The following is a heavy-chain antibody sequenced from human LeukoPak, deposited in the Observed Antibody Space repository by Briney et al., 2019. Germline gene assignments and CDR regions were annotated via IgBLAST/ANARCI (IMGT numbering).Heavy chain of an antibody. CDR3: ARVLRGLYNLGD. V-gene: IGHV3-48*02. CDR1: GFSLSISG. CDR2: ISSSSDLM. Sequence: GGSLRLSCEASGFSLSISGMNWVRQAPGKGLEWVSYISSSSDLMSYVASVKGRFTVSRDNAKNSLFLQMNSLRDEDTVVYYCARVLRGLYNLGDWGQGTLVTVSS. D-gene: IGHD3-10*01. J-gene: IGHJ4*02.